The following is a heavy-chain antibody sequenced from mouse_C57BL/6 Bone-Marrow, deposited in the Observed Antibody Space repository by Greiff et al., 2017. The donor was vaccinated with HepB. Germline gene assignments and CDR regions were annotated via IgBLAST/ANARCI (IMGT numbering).Heavy chain of an antibody. Sequence: QVQLQQSGAELVKPGASVKLSCKASGYTFTSYWMHWVKQRPGQGLEWIGMIHPNSGSTNYNEKFKSKATLTVDKSSSTAYMQLSSLTSEDSAVYYCARGVVATRIAMDYWGQGTSVTVSS. CDR2: IHPNSGST. V-gene: IGHV1-64*01. D-gene: IGHD1-1*01. J-gene: IGHJ4*01. CDR3: ARGVVATRIAMDY. CDR1: GYTFTSYW.